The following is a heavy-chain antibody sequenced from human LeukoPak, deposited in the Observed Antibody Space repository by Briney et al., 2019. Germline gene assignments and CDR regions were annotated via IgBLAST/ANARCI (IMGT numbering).Heavy chain of an antibody. CDR3: AKWSGDSPSYYLDC. CDR2: IRSDGSSK. D-gene: IGHD4-17*01. CDR1: GFTFSSFG. V-gene: IGHV3-30*02. J-gene: IGHJ4*02. Sequence: GGSLSLSCAASGFTFSSFGLHCVRQAPGKGLEWVALIRSDGSSKNYADSVKGRFTISRDTSKNTVHLQMNNLRAEDTAVYYCAKWSGDSPSYYLDCWGQGTLVTVSS.